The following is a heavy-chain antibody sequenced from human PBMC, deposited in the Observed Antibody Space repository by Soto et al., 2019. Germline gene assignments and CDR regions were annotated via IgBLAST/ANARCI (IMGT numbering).Heavy chain of an antibody. Sequence: QVQLVESGGGVVQPGRSLRLSCAASGFTFSSYGMHWVRQAPGKGLEWVAVIWYDGSNKYYADSVKGRFTISRDNSKNPLYLQMNSLRAEDTAVYYCARAFGGLRGDDYWGQGTLVTVS. J-gene: IGHJ4*02. V-gene: IGHV3-33*01. CDR3: ARAFGGLRGDDY. CDR2: IWYDGSNK. D-gene: IGHD3-16*01. CDR1: GFTFSSYG.